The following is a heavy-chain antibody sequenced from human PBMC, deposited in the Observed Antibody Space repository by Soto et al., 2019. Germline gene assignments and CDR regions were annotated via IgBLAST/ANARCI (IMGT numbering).Heavy chain of an antibody. D-gene: IGHD6-6*01. CDR3: ARGVSIAARPHNWFDP. CDR1: GYTFTSYS. CDR2: INAGNGNT. V-gene: IGHV1-3*01. Sequence: ASVNVSCKSSGYTFTSYSIHWVRQAPGQRLEWMGWINAGNGNTKYSQKFQGRVTITRDTSASTAYMELSSLRSEDTAVYYCARGVSIAARPHNWFDPWGQGTLVTVSS. J-gene: IGHJ5*02.